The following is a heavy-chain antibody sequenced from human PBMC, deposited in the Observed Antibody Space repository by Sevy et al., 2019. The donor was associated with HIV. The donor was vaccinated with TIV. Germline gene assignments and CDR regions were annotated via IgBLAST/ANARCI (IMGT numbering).Heavy chain of an antibody. CDR2: FDPEDGET. Sequence: ASVKVSCQVSGYTLTKLSMHWVRQAPGKGLEWMGGFDPEDGETLYAQKFQGRVTMTEDTSKDTAYMKLSSLRSKDTAVYYCATPKYVGYDYESLDIWGQGTMVTVSS. CDR1: GYTLTKLS. CDR3: ATPKYVGYDYESLDI. J-gene: IGHJ3*02. D-gene: IGHD5-12*01. V-gene: IGHV1-24*01.